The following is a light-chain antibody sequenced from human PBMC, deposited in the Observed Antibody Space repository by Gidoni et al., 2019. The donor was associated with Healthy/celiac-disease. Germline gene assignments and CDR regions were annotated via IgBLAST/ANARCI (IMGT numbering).Light chain of an antibody. Sequence: QSALTQPASVSGSPGQSITISGTGTSSDVGGYHYVAWYQQHPGKAPKLMIYDVSNRPSGVSNRFSGSKSGNTASLTISGLQAEDEADYYCSSYTSSSTLGVFGGGTKLTVL. CDR3: SSYTSSSTLGV. V-gene: IGLV2-14*01. CDR2: DVS. J-gene: IGLJ3*02. CDR1: SSDVGGYHY.